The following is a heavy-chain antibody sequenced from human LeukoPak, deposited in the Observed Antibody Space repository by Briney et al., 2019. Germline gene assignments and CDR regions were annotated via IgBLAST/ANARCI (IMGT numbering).Heavy chain of an antibody. J-gene: IGHJ6*02. Sequence: GGSLRLSCAASGFTFSDYYMSWIRQAPGKGLEWVSSISSSSSYIYYADSVKGRFTISRDNAKNSLYLQMNSLRAEDTAVYYCARERVYYDSSGYTALGYGMDVWGQGTTVTVSS. CDR3: ARERVYYDSSGYTALGYGMDV. D-gene: IGHD3-22*01. CDR1: GFTFSDYY. V-gene: IGHV3-11*06. CDR2: ISSSSSYI.